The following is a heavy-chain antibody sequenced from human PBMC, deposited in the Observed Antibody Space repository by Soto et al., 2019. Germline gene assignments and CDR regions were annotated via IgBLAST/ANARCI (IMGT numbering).Heavy chain of an antibody. CDR3: ARDTTAAPTTEWFDP. V-gene: IGHV1-69*12. CDR1: GGTFSSYA. D-gene: IGHD1-26*01. CDR2: IIPIFGTA. J-gene: IGHJ5*02. Sequence: QVQLVQSGAEVKKPGSSVKVSCKASGGTFSSYAISWVRQAPGQGREWMGGIIPIFGTANYAQKFQGRVTITADESTNTAYRELSSLRSEDTAVYYCARDTTAAPTTEWFDPWGQGTLVTVSS.